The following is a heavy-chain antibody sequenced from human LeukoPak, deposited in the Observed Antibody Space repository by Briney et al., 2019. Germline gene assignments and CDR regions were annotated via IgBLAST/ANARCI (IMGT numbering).Heavy chain of an antibody. D-gene: IGHD2-15*01. CDR1: GFTFSGYW. CDR3: ARFGMDAAIDY. J-gene: IGHJ4*02. V-gene: IGHV3-7*01. Sequence: GGSLRLSCAASGFTFSGYWMSWVRQAPGKGLEWVATIKQDACEKTYVDSVEGRFTSSRDNAKSPLFLQMDSLRAEDTAVYYCARFGMDAAIDYWGQGTLVTVSS. CDR2: IKQDACEK.